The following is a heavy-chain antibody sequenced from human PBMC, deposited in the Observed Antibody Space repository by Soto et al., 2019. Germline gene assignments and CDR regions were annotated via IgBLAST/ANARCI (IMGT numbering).Heavy chain of an antibody. J-gene: IGHJ3*02. CDR1: GYTFTSYD. CDR2: MNPNSGNT. CDR3: AKRRGYDSEGKDAFDI. V-gene: IGHV1-8*01. D-gene: IGHD3-16*01. Sequence: QVQLVQSGAEVKKPGASVKVSCQASGYTFTSYDINWVRQTSGQGLEWMGWMNPNSGNTGYAQKFQDRVTMTRSTSITTAYMELSRLRSEDTAVYYCAKRRGYDSEGKDAFDIWGQGTVVTVSS.